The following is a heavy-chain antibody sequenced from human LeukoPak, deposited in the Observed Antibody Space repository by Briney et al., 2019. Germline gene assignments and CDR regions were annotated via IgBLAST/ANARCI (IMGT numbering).Heavy chain of an antibody. CDR1: GYSFTSYW. J-gene: IGHJ3*02. Sequence: GESLKISCKGSGYSFTSYWIGWVRQMPGKGLEWMGIIYPGDSDTRYSPSFQGQVTISADKSISTAHLQWSSLKASDTAMYYCAREGRYYYDSSGPRPYAFDIWGQGTMVTVSS. CDR3: AREGRYYYDSSGPRPYAFDI. D-gene: IGHD3-22*01. CDR2: IYPGDSDT. V-gene: IGHV5-51*03.